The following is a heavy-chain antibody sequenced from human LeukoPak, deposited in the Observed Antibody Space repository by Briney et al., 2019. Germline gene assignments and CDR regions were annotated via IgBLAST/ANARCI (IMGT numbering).Heavy chain of an antibody. CDR3: ARGGGLDV. J-gene: IGHJ6*02. CDR2: INHNGNVN. Sequence: GGSLRLSCAATGFTFSNYAMSWVRQAPGKGLEWVASINHNGNVNYYVDSVKGRFTISRDNAKNSLYLQMSNLRAEDTAVYFCARGGGLDVWGQGATVTVSS. D-gene: IGHD3-16*01. V-gene: IGHV3-7*03. CDR1: GFTFSNYA.